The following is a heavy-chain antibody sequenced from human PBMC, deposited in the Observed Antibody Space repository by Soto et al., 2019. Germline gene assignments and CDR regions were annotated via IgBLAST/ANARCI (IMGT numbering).Heavy chain of an antibody. CDR3: AGSIAARRIPGFDY. D-gene: IGHD6-6*01. Sequence: GQGLEWMGRIIPILGIADYAQKFQGRVTITADKSTSTAYMELSSLRSEDTAVFYCAGSIAARRIPGFDYWGQGTLVTFSS. V-gene: IGHV1-69*02. J-gene: IGHJ4*02. CDR2: IIPILGIA.